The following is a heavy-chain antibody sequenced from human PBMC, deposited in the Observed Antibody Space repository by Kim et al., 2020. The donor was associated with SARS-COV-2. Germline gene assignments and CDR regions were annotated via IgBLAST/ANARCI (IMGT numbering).Heavy chain of an antibody. Sequence: SETLSLTCTVSGGSISSRSYYWGWIRQPPGKGLEWIGSLYYSGSTYYNPSLKSRVTISVDTSKNQFSLKLSSVTAADTAVYYCARLVMGSLRYFDWLHRAIDYWGQGTLVTVSS. J-gene: IGHJ4*02. CDR2: LYYSGST. CDR1: GGSISSRSYY. V-gene: IGHV4-39*01. CDR3: ARLVMGSLRYFDWLHRAIDY. D-gene: IGHD3-9*01.